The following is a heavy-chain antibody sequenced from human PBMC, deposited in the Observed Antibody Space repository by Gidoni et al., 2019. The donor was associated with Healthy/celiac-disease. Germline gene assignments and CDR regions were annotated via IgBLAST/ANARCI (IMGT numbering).Heavy chain of an antibody. V-gene: IGHV4-30-4*01. CDR3: AREGPVAAKYSFDI. CDR2: IYYSGST. Sequence: QVQLQESAPGLVKPSQTLSLTSTVSGGSISSGDYYWSWIRQPPGKGLEWIGYIYYSGSTYYNPSLKSRVTISVDTSKNQFSLKLSSVTAADTAVYYCAREGPVAAKYSFDIWGQGTMVTVSS. D-gene: IGHD2-15*01. CDR1: GGSISSGDYY. J-gene: IGHJ3*02.